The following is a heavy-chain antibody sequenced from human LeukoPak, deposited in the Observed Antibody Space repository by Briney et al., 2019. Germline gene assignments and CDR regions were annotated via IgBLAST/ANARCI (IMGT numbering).Heavy chain of an antibody. D-gene: IGHD6-13*01. CDR1: GFTFSSYD. V-gene: IGHV3-23*01. J-gene: IGHJ5*02. CDR2: ISGSGGTT. Sequence: GGSLRLSCAASGFTFSSYDMSWVRQAPGKGPEWVSGISGSGGTTYYADSVKGRFTISRDNSKNTLYLQMNSLRADDTAVYYCAKRGAAAGTGGILGLDPWGQGTLVTVSS. CDR3: AKRGAAAGTGGILGLDP.